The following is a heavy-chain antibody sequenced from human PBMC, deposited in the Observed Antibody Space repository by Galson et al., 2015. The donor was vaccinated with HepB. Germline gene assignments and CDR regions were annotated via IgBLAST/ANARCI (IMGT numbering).Heavy chain of an antibody. V-gene: IGHV1-8*01. D-gene: IGHD2-15*01. CDR3: ARVALGGAYSGNWFDP. CDR2: MNPNSGKT. Sequence: SVKVSCKASGYTFTSYDINWVRQATGQGHEWMGWMNPNSGKTGYAQKFQGRVTMTRNTSISTAYMELSSLRSEDTAVYYCARVALGGAYSGNWFDPWGQGTLVTVSS. J-gene: IGHJ5*02. CDR1: GYTFTSYD.